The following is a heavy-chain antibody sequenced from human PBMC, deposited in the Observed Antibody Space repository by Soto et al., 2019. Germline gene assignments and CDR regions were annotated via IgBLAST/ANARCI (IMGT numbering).Heavy chain of an antibody. J-gene: IGHJ4*02. CDR3: ARDRGAVVGQYFDY. CDR2: ISSSGDTG. D-gene: IGHD6-19*01. CDR1: GFTFSAYY. Sequence: LRLSCAASGFTFSAYYMSWIRQAPGKGLEWISYISSSGDTGNYADSVKGRFTVSRDNAKNSLYLQINSLRAEDTAVYYCARDRGAVVGQYFDYWGQGTLVTVSS. V-gene: IGHV3-11*01.